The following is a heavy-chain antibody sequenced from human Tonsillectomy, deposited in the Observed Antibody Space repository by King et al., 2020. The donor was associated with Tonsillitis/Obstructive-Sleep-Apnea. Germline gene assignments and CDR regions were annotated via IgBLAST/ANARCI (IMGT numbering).Heavy chain of an antibody. CDR3: ARGEGYYDSSGYPFDY. Sequence: VQLVESGAEVKKPGASVKVSCKTSGYNFNSYGFSWVRQAPGQGLEWMAWISAHNGHTIYAQKFQGRVTMTTDTSTTTAYMELRSLRSDDTALYYCARGEGYYDSSGYPFDYWGQGTLVIVSS. CDR2: ISAHNGHT. V-gene: IGHV1-18*01. CDR1: GYNFNSYG. J-gene: IGHJ4*02. D-gene: IGHD3-22*01.